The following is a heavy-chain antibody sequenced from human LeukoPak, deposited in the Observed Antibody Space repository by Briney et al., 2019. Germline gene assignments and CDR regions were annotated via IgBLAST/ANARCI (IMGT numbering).Heavy chain of an antibody. J-gene: IGHJ4*02. Sequence: SETLSLTCTVSGGSISSSSYYWGWIRQPPGKGLEWIGSIYYSGSTYYNPSLKSRVTISVDTSKNQFSLKLSSVTAADTAVYYCARQAYYYDSSGFLYYFDYWGQGTLVTVSS. V-gene: IGHV4-39*01. D-gene: IGHD3-22*01. CDR1: GGSISSSSYY. CDR3: ARQAYYYDSSGFLYYFDY. CDR2: IYYSGST.